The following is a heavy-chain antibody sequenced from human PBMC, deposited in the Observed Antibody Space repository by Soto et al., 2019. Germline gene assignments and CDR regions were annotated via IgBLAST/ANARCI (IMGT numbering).Heavy chain of an antibody. D-gene: IGHD3-22*01. J-gene: IGHJ4*02. Sequence: XGALRLSCAASGFTCSSYAMHWVRQAPGKGLEWVAVISYDGSNKYYADSVKGRFTISRDNSKNTLYLQMNSLRAEDTAVYYCAVVAEASYFDYWGQGTVVTVSS. CDR1: GFTCSSYA. V-gene: IGHV3-30-3*01. CDR3: AVVAEASYFDY. CDR2: ISYDGSNK.